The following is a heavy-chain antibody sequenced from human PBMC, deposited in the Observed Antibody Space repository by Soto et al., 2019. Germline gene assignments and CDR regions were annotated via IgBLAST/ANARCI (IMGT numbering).Heavy chain of an antibody. Sequence: AGGSLRLSCAASGFTFSSYGMHWVRQAPGKGLEWVAVIWYDGSNKYYADSVKGRFTISRDNSKNTLYLQMNSLRAEDTAVYYCARDSGGSGLDYWGQGTLVTVSS. V-gene: IGHV3-33*01. CDR1: GFTFSSYG. CDR3: ARDSGGSGLDY. J-gene: IGHJ4*02. CDR2: IWYDGSNK.